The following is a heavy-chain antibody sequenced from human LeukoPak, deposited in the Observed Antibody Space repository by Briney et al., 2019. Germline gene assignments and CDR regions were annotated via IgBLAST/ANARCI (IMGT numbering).Heavy chain of an antibody. J-gene: IGHJ4*02. CDR3: AKVALFSGYYPPFDY. CDR1: GFTFSNYG. CDR2: ISYDGSNE. V-gene: IGHV3-30*18. Sequence: GGSLRLSCTASGFTFSNYGMHWVRQAPGKGLEWVAVISYDGSNEYYADSVKGRFTISRDNSKDTLFLQMNSLRPEDTAVYHCAKVALFSGYYPPFDYWGQGTLVTVSS. D-gene: IGHD3-22*01.